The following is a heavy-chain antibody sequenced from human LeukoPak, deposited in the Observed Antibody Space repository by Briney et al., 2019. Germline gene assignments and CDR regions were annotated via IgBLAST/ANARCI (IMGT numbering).Heavy chain of an antibody. J-gene: IGHJ4*02. V-gene: IGHV4-4*07. CDR3: ARDLWFGESTNI. D-gene: IGHD3-10*01. CDR1: DDSITMYY. CDR2: IYTSGST. Sequence: PSETLSLTCSVSDDSITMYYWTWIRQPAGKGLEWIGRIYTSGSTNYNPSLKSRVTMSVDTSKNQFSLKLSSVTAADTAVYYCARDLWFGESTNIWGQGTLVTVSS.